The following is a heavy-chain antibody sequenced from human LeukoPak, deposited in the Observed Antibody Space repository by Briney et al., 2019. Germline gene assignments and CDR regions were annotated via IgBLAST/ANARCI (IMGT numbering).Heavy chain of an antibody. CDR1: GFTFSSYG. V-gene: IGHV3-33*01. Sequence: GRSLRPSCAASGFTFSSYGMHWVRQAPGKGLEWVAAIWYDESKKYHADSVKGRFTISRDVSKNTLYLQMNSLRAEDTAVYYCARDGGIGLDYWGQGTLVTVSS. CDR3: ARDGGIGLDY. J-gene: IGHJ4*02. CDR2: IWYDESKK. D-gene: IGHD3-3*01.